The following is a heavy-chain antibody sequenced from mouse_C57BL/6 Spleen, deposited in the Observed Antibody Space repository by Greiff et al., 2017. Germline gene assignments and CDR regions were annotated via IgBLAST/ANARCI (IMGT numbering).Heavy chain of an antibody. D-gene: IGHD1-1*01. CDR1: GFTFNTYA. Sequence: VQLKQSGGGLVQPKGSLKLSCAASGFTFNTYAMHWVRQAPGKGLEWVARIRSKSSNYATYYADSVKDRFTISRDDSQSMLYLQMNNLKTEDTAMYYCVWGYYGSSNYYAMDYWGQGTSVTVSS. CDR2: IRSKSSNYAT. V-gene: IGHV10-3*01. J-gene: IGHJ4*01. CDR3: VWGYYGSSNYYAMDY.